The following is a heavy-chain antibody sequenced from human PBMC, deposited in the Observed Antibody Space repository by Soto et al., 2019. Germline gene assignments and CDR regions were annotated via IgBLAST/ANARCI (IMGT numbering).Heavy chain of an antibody. J-gene: IGHJ4*02. V-gene: IGHV3-9*01. CDR3: ARHRPQEDGYKKGFDC. CDR1: GFTFDDYA. Sequence: GGSLRLSCAASGFTFDDYAMHWVRQAPGKGLEWVSGISWNSGSIGYADSVKGRFTISRDNAKNSLYLQMNSLRAEDTAVYYCARHRPQEDGYKKGFDCWGQGTLVTVSS. CDR2: ISWNSGSI. D-gene: IGHD5-12*01.